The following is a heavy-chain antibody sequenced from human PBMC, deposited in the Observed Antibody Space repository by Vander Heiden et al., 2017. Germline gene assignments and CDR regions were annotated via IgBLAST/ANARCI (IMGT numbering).Heavy chain of an antibody. CDR1: GFDFSSYS. J-gene: IGHJ4*02. CDR2: ISLEAKNE. CDR3: AEPYFDY. V-gene: IGHV3-30*03. Sequence: QVQLVGSGGGVVQPGRSLRLSCAASGFDFSSYSMHWVRRAPGKGLEWVATISLEAKNEYYADSVKGRFTSARDNSKKTVSMHMNSLRTEDTAGYDGAEPYFDYWGQGIMVTVSS.